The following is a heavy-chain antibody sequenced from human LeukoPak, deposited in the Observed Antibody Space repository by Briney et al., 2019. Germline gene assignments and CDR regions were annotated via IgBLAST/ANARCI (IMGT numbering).Heavy chain of an antibody. V-gene: IGHV4-34*01. CDR1: GGSFSGYY. CDR3: VYYGSGIYYIGGY. CDR2: INHSGST. Sequence: SETPSLTCAVYGGSFSGYYWSWIRQPPGKGLEWIGEINHSGSTNYNPSLKSRVIISVDTSKNQFSLRLSSVTAADTAMYYCVYYGSGIYYIGGYWGQGTLVTVSS. J-gene: IGHJ4*02. D-gene: IGHD3-10*01.